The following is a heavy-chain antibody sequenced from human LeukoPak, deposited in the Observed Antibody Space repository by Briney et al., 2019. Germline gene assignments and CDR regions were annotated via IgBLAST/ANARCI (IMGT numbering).Heavy chain of an antibody. CDR1: GFTFSSYA. D-gene: IGHD5-18*01. CDR2: ISGSGGST. V-gene: IGHV3-23*01. CDR3: AKDLYSHGYRSQFDY. J-gene: IGHJ4*02. Sequence: SGGSLRLSCAASGFTFSSYAMSWVRQAPGKGLEWVSAISGSGGSTYYADSVKGRFTISRDNSKNTLYLQMNSLRAEDTAVYYCAKDLYSHGYRSQFDYWGQGTLVTVSS.